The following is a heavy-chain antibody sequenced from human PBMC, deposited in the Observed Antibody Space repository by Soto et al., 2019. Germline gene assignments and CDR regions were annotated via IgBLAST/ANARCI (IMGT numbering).Heavy chain of an antibody. D-gene: IGHD1-1*01. CDR1: GYTFTSYD. J-gene: IGHJ6*02. CDR2: MNPNSGNT. Sequence: ASVKVSCKASGYTFTSYDINWVRQATGQGLEWMGWMNPNSGNTGYAQKFQGRVTMTRNTSISTAYMELSSLRSEDTAVYYCARGQGLVRWAGYYYGMDVWGQGTTVTVSS. V-gene: IGHV1-8*01. CDR3: ARGQGLVRWAGYYYGMDV.